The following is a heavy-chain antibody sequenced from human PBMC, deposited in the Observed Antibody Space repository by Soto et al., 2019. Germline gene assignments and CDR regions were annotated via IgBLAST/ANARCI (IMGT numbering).Heavy chain of an antibody. CDR1: GFTVSSNY. CDR2: IYSGGST. D-gene: IGHD3-10*01. CDR3: EYELWFGELFYDY. J-gene: IGHJ4*02. Sequence: GGSLRLSCAASGFTVSSNYMSWVRQAPGKGLEWVSVIYSGGSTYYADSVKGRFTISRDNSKNTLYLQMNSLRAEDTAVYYCEYELWFGELFYDYWGQGTLVTVSS. V-gene: IGHV3-66*01.